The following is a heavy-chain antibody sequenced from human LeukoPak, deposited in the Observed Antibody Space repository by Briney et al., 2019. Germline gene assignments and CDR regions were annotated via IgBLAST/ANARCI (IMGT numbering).Heavy chain of an antibody. CDR2: IGSSSSYI. Sequence: SGGSLRLSCAASGFTFSTYSMNWVRQAPGKGLEWVSSIGSSSSYIYYADSVKGRFTISRDNAKNSLYLQMNSLRAEDTAVYYCASSAFYYYDSSGYPVDCWGQGTLVTVSS. J-gene: IGHJ4*02. CDR3: ASSAFYYYDSSGYPVDC. CDR1: GFTFSTYS. V-gene: IGHV3-21*01. D-gene: IGHD3-22*01.